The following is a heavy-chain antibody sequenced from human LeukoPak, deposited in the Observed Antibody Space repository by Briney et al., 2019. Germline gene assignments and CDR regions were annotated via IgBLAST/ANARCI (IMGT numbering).Heavy chain of an antibody. CDR2: ISYDGSDK. Sequence: GGSLRLSCAASGFTFSSYGMHWVRQAPGKGLEWVAVISYDGSDKYYADSVKSRFTISRDNSKNTLFLQMNSLRAEDTAVYYCGSGTYLYYFDHWGQGTLVTVSS. J-gene: IGHJ4*02. V-gene: IGHV3-30*03. CDR1: GFTFSSYG. D-gene: IGHD1-26*01. CDR3: GSGTYLYYFDH.